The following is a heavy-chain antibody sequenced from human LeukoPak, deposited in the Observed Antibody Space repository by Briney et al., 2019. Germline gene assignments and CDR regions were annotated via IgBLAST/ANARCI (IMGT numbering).Heavy chain of an antibody. J-gene: IGHJ4*02. CDR3: ARHRGRDGYNYGDFDY. CDR1: GDSINSYY. Sequence: TSETLSLTCAVSGDSINSYYWSWIRQPPGRGLEWIGYIYYTGSTNYNPSLKSRLTVSLDRSKNQFSLKLSSVTAADTAVYYCARHRGRDGYNYGDFDYWGQGTQVTVSS. D-gene: IGHD5-24*01. CDR2: IYYTGST. V-gene: IGHV4-59*08.